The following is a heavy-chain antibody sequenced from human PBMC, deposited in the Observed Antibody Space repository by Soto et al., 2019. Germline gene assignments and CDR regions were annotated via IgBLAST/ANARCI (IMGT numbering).Heavy chain of an antibody. CDR3: ARERDSSSWYQTLTAWFDP. CDR1: GYTFTSYA. Sequence: AASVKVSCKASGYTFTSYAMHWVRQAPGQRLEWMGWINAGNGNTKYSQKFQGRVTITRDTSASTAYMELSSLRSEDTAVYYCARERDSSSWYQTLTAWFDPWGQGTLVTVSS. J-gene: IGHJ5*02. CDR2: INAGNGNT. D-gene: IGHD6-13*01. V-gene: IGHV1-3*01.